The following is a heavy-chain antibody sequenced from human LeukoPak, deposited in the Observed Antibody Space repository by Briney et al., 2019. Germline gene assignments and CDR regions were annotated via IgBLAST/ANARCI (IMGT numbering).Heavy chain of an antibody. V-gene: IGHV4-4*07. CDR1: GGSISRYY. Sequence: SETLSLTCTVSGGSISRYYWSWIRQPAGKGLERIGRIYSSGSTNYNPSLQSRVTMSVDTSKNQFSLKLSSVTAADTALYYCARDHYDSSGYRHFDHWGQGTLVTVSS. D-gene: IGHD3-22*01. J-gene: IGHJ4*02. CDR3: ARDHYDSSGYRHFDH. CDR2: IYSSGST.